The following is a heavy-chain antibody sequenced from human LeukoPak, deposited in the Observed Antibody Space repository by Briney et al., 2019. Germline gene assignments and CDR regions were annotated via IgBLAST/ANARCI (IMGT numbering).Heavy chain of an antibody. V-gene: IGHV3-48*02. Sequence: PGGSLRLSCAASGFTFSSYSMNWVRQAPGKGLEWVSYISSSSSTIYYADSVKGRFTISRDNAKNSLYLQMNSLRDEDTAVYYCARQGGTFPYVTYSDYWGQGTLVTVSS. J-gene: IGHJ4*02. D-gene: IGHD3-16*01. CDR1: GFTFSSYS. CDR3: ARQGGTFPYVTYSDY. CDR2: ISSSSSTI.